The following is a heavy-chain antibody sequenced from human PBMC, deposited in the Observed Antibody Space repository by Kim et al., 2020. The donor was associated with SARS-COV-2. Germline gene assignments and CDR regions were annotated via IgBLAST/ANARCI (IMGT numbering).Heavy chain of an antibody. Sequence: DPSLKGRLSVDVDMSKNQFSLKLSSVTAADTAVYYCARGPGTGYPNWFDPWGQGTLVTVSS. CDR3: ARGPGTGYPNWFDP. J-gene: IGHJ5*02. V-gene: IGHV4-30-2*05. D-gene: IGHD3-9*01.